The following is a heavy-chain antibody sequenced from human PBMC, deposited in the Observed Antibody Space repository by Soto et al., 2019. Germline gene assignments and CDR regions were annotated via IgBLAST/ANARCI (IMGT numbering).Heavy chain of an antibody. CDR2: ISGSGGST. CDR1: GFTVSSYA. Sequence: GGSLRLSCAASGFTVSSYAMGWVRQAPGKGLEWVSAISGSGGSTYYADSVKGRFTISRDNSKNTLYLQMNSLRAEDTAVYYCAVGAAAGFDYWGQGTLVTVSS. CDR3: AVGAAAGFDY. J-gene: IGHJ4*02. D-gene: IGHD6-13*01. V-gene: IGHV3-23*01.